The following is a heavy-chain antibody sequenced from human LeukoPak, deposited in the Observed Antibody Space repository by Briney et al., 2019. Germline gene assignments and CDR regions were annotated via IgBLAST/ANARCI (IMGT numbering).Heavy chain of an antibody. J-gene: IGHJ4*02. CDR3: ARAAMVRGVDYFDS. V-gene: IGHV3-23*01. CDR1: GFTFSSYS. Sequence: GGSLRPSCAASGFTFSSYSMTWVRQAPGKGLEWVSVISGSGGATYYADSVKGRFTISRDNSKNTLYLQMNSLRAEDTAVYYCARAAMVRGVDYFDSWGQGTLVTVSS. CDR2: ISGSGGAT. D-gene: IGHD3-10*01.